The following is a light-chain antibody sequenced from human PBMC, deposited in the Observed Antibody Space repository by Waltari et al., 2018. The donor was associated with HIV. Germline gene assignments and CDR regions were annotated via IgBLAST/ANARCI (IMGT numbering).Light chain of an antibody. V-gene: IGKV1-5*03. Sequence: MTQSPSTLSASVGDRVTITCRATQSISRWLAWYQQKPGKAPKLLIYNASTLHTGVPSRFSGSGSGTEFTLSIDSLQPDDFATYYCQQYDSSLTFGQGTKVDI. CDR2: NAS. J-gene: IGKJ1*01. CDR1: QSISRW. CDR3: QQYDSSLT.